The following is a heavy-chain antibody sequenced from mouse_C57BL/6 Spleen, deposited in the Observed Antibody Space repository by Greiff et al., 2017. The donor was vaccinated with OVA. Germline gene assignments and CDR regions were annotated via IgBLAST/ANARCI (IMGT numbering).Heavy chain of an antibody. J-gene: IGHJ1*03. V-gene: IGHV1-54*01. D-gene: IGHD1-1*01. CDR3: ARRYYYGSDWYFDV. Sequence: QVQLQQSGAELVRPGTSVKVSCKASGYAFTNYLIEWVKQRPGQGLEWIGVINPGSGGTNYNEKFKGKATLTADKSSSTAYMQLSSLTSEDSAVYFCARRYYYGSDWYFDVWGTGTTVTVSS. CDR2: INPGSGGT. CDR1: GYAFTNYL.